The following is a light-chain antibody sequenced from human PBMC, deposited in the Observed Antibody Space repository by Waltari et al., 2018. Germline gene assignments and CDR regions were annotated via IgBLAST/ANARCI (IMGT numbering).Light chain of an antibody. CDR1: SGSVSNNYY. CDR2: NTT. J-gene: IGLJ3*02. V-gene: IGLV8-61*01. Sequence: QTVVTQEPSFSVSPGGTVTLTCGLSSGSVSNNYYPSWYQATPGQDPRTLIYNTTPRSSGVPDRFSRSSLGNKAALTITGAQADDESNYYRVLYVGSVLLFGGETKLTVL. CDR3: VLYVGSVLL.